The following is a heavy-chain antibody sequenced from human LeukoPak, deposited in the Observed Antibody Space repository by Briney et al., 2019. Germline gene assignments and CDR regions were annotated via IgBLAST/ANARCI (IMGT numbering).Heavy chain of an antibody. CDR1: GGTFSSYA. CDR3: AREDHSSGYYFDY. CDR2: IIPIFGTA. J-gene: IGHJ4*02. V-gene: IGHV1-69*13. D-gene: IGHD6-19*01. Sequence: SVKVSCKASGGTFSSYAISWLRQAPGQGLEWMGGIIPIFGTANYAQKFQGRVTITADESTSTAYMELSSLRSEDTAVYYCAREDHSSGYYFDYWGQRTLVTVSS.